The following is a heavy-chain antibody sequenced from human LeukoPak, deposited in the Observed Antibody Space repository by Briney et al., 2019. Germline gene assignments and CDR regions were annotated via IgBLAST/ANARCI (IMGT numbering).Heavy chain of an antibody. Sequence: GGSLRLSCAASGFTFSSYDMHWVRQATGKGLEWVSAIGTAGDTYYPGSVKGRFTISRENAKNSLYLQMNSLRAGDTAVYYCARGKPSYCSSTSCYAAWGPFDYWGQGTLVTVSS. CDR1: GFTFSSYD. CDR2: IGTAGDT. J-gene: IGHJ4*02. D-gene: IGHD2-2*01. CDR3: ARGKPSYCSSTSCYAAWGPFDY. V-gene: IGHV3-13*01.